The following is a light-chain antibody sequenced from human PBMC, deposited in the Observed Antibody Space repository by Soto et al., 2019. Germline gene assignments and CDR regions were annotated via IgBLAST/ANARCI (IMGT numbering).Light chain of an antibody. CDR2: EVS. CDR1: RRAVGGYNY. CDR3: SSYAGSKTL. V-gene: IGLV2-8*01. J-gene: IGLJ2*01. Sequence: QSALTQPPSASGSPGQSVTISCTGTRRAVGGYNYVSWYQQHPGKAPKLMIYEVSKRPSGVPDRFSGSNSGNTASLTVSGHQAEDEADYYCSSYAGSKTLFGGGTTVTVL.